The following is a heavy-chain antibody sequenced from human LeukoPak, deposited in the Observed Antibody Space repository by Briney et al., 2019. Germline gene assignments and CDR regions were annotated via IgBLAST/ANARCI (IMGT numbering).Heavy chain of an antibody. CDR2: ITGSGDST. D-gene: IGHD4-17*01. Sequence: GGSLRLSCAASGFIFSTYAMSWVRQAPGKGLEWVSAITGSGDSTYYADSVKGRFTISRDNSRNTLSLQMNSLRAEDTAVYYCAKEDYGDVSFFSVYWGQGTLVTVSS. J-gene: IGHJ4*02. CDR1: GFIFSTYA. V-gene: IGHV3-23*01. CDR3: AKEDYGDVSFFSVY.